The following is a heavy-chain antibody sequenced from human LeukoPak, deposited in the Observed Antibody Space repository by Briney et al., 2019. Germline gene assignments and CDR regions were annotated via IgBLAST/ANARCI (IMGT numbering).Heavy chain of an antibody. CDR1: GGSFSGYY. D-gene: IGHD4-17*01. J-gene: IGHJ4*02. CDR2: INHSGSA. V-gene: IGHV4-34*01. Sequence: SETLSLTCTVSGGSFSGYYCTWIRQPPGKGLEWIGEINHSGSANYNPSLKSRVTISLDTSKNQFSLKLSSVTAADTAAYYCARGQGTVTTHWGQGTLVTVSS. CDR3: ARGQGTVTTH.